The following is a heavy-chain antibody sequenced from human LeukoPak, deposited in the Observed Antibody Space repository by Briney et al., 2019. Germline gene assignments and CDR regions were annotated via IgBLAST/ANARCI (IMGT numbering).Heavy chain of an antibody. D-gene: IGHD4-17*01. J-gene: IGHJ4*02. CDR1: GFTFSSYW. CDR3: VRGKTPAVTTPFDY. V-gene: IGHV3-74*01. Sequence: RTGGSLRLSCAASGFTFSSYWMHWVRQVPGKGLVWVSRINSDGSSTSYADSVKGRFTNSRDNAKNTVYLQMNSLRAEDTAVYYCVRGKTPAVTTPFDYWGQGTLVTVSS. CDR2: INSDGSST.